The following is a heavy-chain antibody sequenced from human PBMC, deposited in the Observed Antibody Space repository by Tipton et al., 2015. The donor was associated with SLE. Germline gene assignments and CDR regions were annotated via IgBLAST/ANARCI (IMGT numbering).Heavy chain of an antibody. CDR3: ARSLDSSEYFDY. Sequence: TLSLTCTVSGGSIRSSSYYWGWIRQPPGKGLEWIGSIYYSGGTYYNPSLKSRVTISVDMSKNQFSLKLNSVTAADTAVYYCARSLDSSEYFDYWGQGTLVTVSS. J-gene: IGHJ4*02. CDR1: GGSIRSSSYY. D-gene: IGHD3-22*01. V-gene: IGHV4-39*01. CDR2: IYYSGGT.